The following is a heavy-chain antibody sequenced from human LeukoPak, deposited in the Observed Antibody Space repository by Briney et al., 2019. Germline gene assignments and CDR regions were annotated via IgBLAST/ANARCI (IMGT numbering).Heavy chain of an antibody. Sequence: SETLSLTCAVSGVSITSSNRWSWVRQPPGKGLEWIGEIYHSGSTHYNPSLNSRLTMSVDKSKNAFSLKLGSVTAADTAVYYCARLRSNYVDYYYGMDVWGQGTTVTVSS. CDR3: ARLRSNYVDYYYGMDV. V-gene: IGHV4-4*02. CDR2: IYHSGST. J-gene: IGHJ6*02. CDR1: GVSITSSNR. D-gene: IGHD4-11*01.